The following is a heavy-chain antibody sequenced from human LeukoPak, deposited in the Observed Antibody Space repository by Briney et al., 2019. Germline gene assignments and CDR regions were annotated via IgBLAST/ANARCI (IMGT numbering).Heavy chain of an antibody. D-gene: IGHD3-22*01. J-gene: IGHJ4*02. CDR1: GFTFSTYW. Sequence: GGSLRLSCAASGFTFSTYWMSWVRQAPGKGLEWVASIKQDGSDKYYVDSVKGRFTISRDNAKNSLFLQMNSLRAEDTAVYYCASYRYYYDSSGYYYVSGYFDYWGQGTLVTVSS. CDR3: ASYRYYYDSSGYYYVSGYFDY. CDR2: IKQDGSDK. V-gene: IGHV3-7*01.